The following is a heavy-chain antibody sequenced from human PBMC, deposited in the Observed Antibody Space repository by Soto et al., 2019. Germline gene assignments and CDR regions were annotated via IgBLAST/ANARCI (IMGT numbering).Heavy chain of an antibody. CDR2: IYPGDSDT. Sequence: GESLKISCKGSGYSFTNYWIGWVRQMPGKGLEWMGIIYPGDSDTRYSPSFQGQVTISADKSISTAYLQWSSLKASDTAMYYCAKQGSYFDWLLHLALDYWGQGTLVTVSS. D-gene: IGHD3-9*01. CDR1: GYSFTNYW. J-gene: IGHJ4*02. CDR3: AKQGSYFDWLLHLALDY. V-gene: IGHV5-51*01.